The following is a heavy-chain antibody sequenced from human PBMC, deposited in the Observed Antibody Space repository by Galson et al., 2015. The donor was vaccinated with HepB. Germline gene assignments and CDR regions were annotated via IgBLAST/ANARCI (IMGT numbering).Heavy chain of an antibody. CDR2: LSGSGDSP. CDR1: GFTFRNYA. CDR3: ATYGDRAGPRVTSRNYFDY. Sequence: LRLSCAASGFTFRNYAMNWVRQAPGKGLEWVSGLSGSGDSPYYDDSVKGRFTISRDNSKNTLYLQMKSLRSDDTAIYFCATYGDRAGPRVTSRNYFDYWGQGTLVTVSS. J-gene: IGHJ4*02. D-gene: IGHD4-17*01. V-gene: IGHV3-23*01.